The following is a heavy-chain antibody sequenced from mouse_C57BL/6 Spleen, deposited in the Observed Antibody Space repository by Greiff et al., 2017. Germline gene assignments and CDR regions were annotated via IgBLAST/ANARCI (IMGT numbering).Heavy chain of an antibody. V-gene: IGHV1-55*01. D-gene: IGHD2-4*01. CDR1: GYTFTSYW. Sequence: QVQLQQPGAELVKPGASVKMSCKASGYTFTSYWITWVKQRPGQGLEWIGDIYPGSGSTNYNEKFKSKATLTVDTSSSTAYMQLSSLTSEDSAVYYCARSDYDGGRFDYWGQGTTLTVSS. CDR2: IYPGSGST. CDR3: ARSDYDGGRFDY. J-gene: IGHJ2*01.